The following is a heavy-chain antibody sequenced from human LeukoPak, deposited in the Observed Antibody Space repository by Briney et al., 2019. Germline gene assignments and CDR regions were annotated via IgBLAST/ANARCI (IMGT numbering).Heavy chain of an antibody. J-gene: IGHJ3*02. CDR3: AAYFDWLLPETTNAFDI. V-gene: IGHV3-23*01. CDR2: ISDSGGST. Sequence: GGSLRLSCAASGFTFSNYGMTWVRQAPGKGLEWVSGISDSGGSTYYADSVKGRFTISRDNSKNTLYLQMNSLRAEDTAVYYCAAYFDWLLPETTNAFDIWGQGTMVTVSS. CDR1: GFTFSNYG. D-gene: IGHD3-9*01.